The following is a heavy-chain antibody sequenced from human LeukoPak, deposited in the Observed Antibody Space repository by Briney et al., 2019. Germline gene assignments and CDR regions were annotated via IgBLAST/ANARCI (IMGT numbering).Heavy chain of an antibody. CDR2: IRYDGSNK. Sequence: GGSLRLSCAASGFTFSSYGMHWVRQAPGKGLEWVAFIRYDGSNKYYADSVKGRFTISRDNSKNTLYLQMNSLRAEDTAVYYCAKPSGSTSSPLGPDFYYYYMDVWGKGTTVTVSS. V-gene: IGHV3-30*02. D-gene: IGHD2-2*01. CDR3: AKPSGSTSSPLGPDFYYYYMDV. J-gene: IGHJ6*03. CDR1: GFTFSSYG.